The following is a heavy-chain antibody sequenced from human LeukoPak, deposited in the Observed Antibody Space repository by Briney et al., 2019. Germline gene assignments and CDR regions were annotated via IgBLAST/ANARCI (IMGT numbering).Heavy chain of an antibody. CDR2: ISSSSSTI. Sequence: GGSLRLSCAASGFTFSSYSMNWVRQAPGKGLEWVSYISSSSSTIYYADSVKGRFTISRGNAKNSLYLQMNSLRAEDTAVYYCASTGDYGGVYFDYWGQGTLVTVSS. V-gene: IGHV3-48*01. J-gene: IGHJ4*02. CDR3: ASTGDYGGVYFDY. D-gene: IGHD4-17*01. CDR1: GFTFSSYS.